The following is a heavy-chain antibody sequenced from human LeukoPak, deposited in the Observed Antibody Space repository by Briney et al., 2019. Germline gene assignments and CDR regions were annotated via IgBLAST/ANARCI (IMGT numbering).Heavy chain of an antibody. CDR1: GYTFTSYG. CDR2: ISAYNGNT. J-gene: IGHJ6*02. D-gene: IGHD3-3*01. Sequence: ASVTVSFTASGYTFTSYGISWVRQAPGQGLEWMGWISAYNGNTNYAQKLQGRVTMTTDTSTSTAYMELRSLRSDDTAVYYCARGYDFWSGYSPEGVWGQGTTVTVSS. V-gene: IGHV1-18*01. CDR3: ARGYDFWSGYSPEGV.